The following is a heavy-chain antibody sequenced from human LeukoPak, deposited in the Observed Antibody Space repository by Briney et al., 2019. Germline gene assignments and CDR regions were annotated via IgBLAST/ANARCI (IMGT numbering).Heavy chain of an antibody. Sequence: TGGSLRLSCAASGFTFSSYWVHWVRQAPGKGLVWVSRINGDGSSTSYADSVKGRYTISRDNAKNTLYLQMTSLRVEDTAVYYCAISGLGFGEFRGLDYWGQGTLVTVSS. CDR1: GFTFSSYW. J-gene: IGHJ4*02. D-gene: IGHD3-10*01. CDR2: INGDGSST. V-gene: IGHV3-74*01. CDR3: AISGLGFGEFRGLDY.